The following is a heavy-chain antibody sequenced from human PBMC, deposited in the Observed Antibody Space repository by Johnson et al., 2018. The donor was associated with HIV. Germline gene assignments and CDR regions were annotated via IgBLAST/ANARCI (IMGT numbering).Heavy chain of an antibody. J-gene: IGHJ3*02. D-gene: IGHD5-12*01. CDR3: AKCEYNSDAFDI. CDR1: GFTFSSYA. CDR2: ISYDGSNE. Sequence: QVQLVESGGGVVQPGRSLRLSCAASGFTFSSYAIHWVRQAPGKGLEWVAVISYDGSNEHYTDSVGGRFTISRDNSKNTLYLHMSSLTADDTAVYYCAKCEYNSDAFDIWGQGTMVTVS. V-gene: IGHV3-30*18.